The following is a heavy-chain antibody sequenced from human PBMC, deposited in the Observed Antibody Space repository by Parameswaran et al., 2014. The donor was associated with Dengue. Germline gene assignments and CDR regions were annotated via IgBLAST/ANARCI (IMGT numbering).Heavy chain of an antibody. CDR1: GFTFDDYS. CDR2: INWDGGST. CDR3: AKGDHGGNMGLVAY. Sequence: LKISCAASGFTFDDYSMHWVRQAPGKGLEWVSLINWDGGSTYYADSVKGRFTISRDNSKNSLYLQMNSLRTEDTALYYCAKGDHGGNMGLVAYWGQGTLVTVSS. D-gene: IGHD4-23*01. J-gene: IGHJ4*02. V-gene: IGHV3-43*01.